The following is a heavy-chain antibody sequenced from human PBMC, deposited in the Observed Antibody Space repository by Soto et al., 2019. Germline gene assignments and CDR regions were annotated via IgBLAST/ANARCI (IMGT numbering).Heavy chain of an antibody. CDR3: ARPQELGSRYIGADV. D-gene: IGHD1-20*01. CDR1: GYLFTDHC. CDR2: IYPGDSDT. Sequence: GESLKISCQGSGYLFTDHCIVWVRQVPGKGLEWMGIIYPGDSDTKYSPSFQGQVTISVDKSTNTAYLQWSSLKASDTAIYYCARPQELGSRYIGADVWGQGTTVTVSS. J-gene: IGHJ6*02. V-gene: IGHV5-51*01.